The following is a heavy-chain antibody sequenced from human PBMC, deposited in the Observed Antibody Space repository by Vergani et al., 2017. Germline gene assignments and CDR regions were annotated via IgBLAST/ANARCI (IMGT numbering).Heavy chain of an antibody. D-gene: IGHD6-19*01. CDR3: ARHSTVEWLVKLGSIDP. Sequence: QLQLQESGPGLVKPSATLSLTCSVSGASIRSSNYYWGWIRQPPGKGLEWSASSYYSGSNYYNQYLKSRVTIYVDTSKHQFSLKRSSVTAADTAVYFCARHSTVEWLVKLGSIDPWGQGILVTVSS. CDR1: GASIRSSNYY. V-gene: IGHV4-39*01. J-gene: IGHJ5*02. CDR2: SYYSGSN.